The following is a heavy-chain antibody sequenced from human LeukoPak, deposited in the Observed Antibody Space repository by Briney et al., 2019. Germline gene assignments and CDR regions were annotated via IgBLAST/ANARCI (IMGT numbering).Heavy chain of an antibody. CDR1: GGSISSTSYY. J-gene: IGHJ3*02. Sequence: SETLTLTCTVSGGSISSTSYYWGCIRQPPGKGLEWIGSMYYSGGTNYNTPLKSRGSTYYSPSLKSRVTISVDTSKNQFPLNLSSVTAADTAVYYCARNVRPFDIWGQGTMVSVSS. CDR2: MYYSGGTNYNTPLKSRGST. CDR3: ARNVRPFDI. V-gene: IGHV4-39*01.